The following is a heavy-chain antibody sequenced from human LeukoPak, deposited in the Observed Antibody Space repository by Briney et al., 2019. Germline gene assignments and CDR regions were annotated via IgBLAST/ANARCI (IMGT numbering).Heavy chain of an antibody. D-gene: IGHD1-26*01. Sequence: GGSLRLFCAASGFTFSSYWMSWVRQAPGKGLEWVANMNQDGSEKYYVDSVKGRFTISRDNAKNSLYLQMNNLSAEDTAVFYCARGGELLRPADYWGQGTLVTVSS. CDR2: MNQDGSEK. J-gene: IGHJ4*02. CDR3: ARGGELLRPADY. CDR1: GFTFSSYW. V-gene: IGHV3-7*01.